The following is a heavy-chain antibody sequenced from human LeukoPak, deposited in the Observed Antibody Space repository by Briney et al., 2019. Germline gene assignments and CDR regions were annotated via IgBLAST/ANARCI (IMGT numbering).Heavy chain of an antibody. CDR3: ARAYYYDSSGYYFPGALRL. CDR2: ISYDGSNK. Sequence: GGSLRLSCAASGSTFSSYTMHWVREAPGKGLEWVAVISYDGSNKYYADSVKGRFTISRDNSKNTLYLQMNSLRAEDTALYYCARAYYYDSSGYYFPGALRLWGQGTLVTVSS. J-gene: IGHJ4*02. CDR1: GSTFSSYT. V-gene: IGHV3-30*04. D-gene: IGHD3-22*01.